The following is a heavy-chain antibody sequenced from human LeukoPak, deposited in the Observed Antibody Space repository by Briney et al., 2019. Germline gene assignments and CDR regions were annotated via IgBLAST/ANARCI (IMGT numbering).Heavy chain of an antibody. D-gene: IGHD1-26*01. CDR1: GFTSRSYV. V-gene: IGHV3-30-3*01. Sequence: GPLRLSCVVSGFTSRSYVMHWVRQVPGKGLEWVAVISDDGSSKDYSDSVRGRVTISRDNSKNTGYLEMNSLRAEDTAVYYCAREWELRLFDYWGQGTLVTVSS. CDR3: AREWELRLFDY. CDR2: ISDDGSSK. J-gene: IGHJ4*02.